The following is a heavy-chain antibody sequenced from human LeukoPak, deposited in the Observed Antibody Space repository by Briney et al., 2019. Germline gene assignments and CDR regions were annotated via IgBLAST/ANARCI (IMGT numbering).Heavy chain of an antibody. Sequence: SETLSLTCAVDGGSFSGYYWSWIRQPPGKGREWIGEINHSGSTNYNPSLKSRVTISVDTYKTKFSLKLSSVPAADTAVYYCAARGYDILTGYYSGSDDYWGQGTLVTVSS. CDR1: GGSFSGYY. CDR3: AARGYDILTGYYSGSDDY. D-gene: IGHD3-9*01. V-gene: IGHV4-34*01. J-gene: IGHJ4*02. CDR2: INHSGST.